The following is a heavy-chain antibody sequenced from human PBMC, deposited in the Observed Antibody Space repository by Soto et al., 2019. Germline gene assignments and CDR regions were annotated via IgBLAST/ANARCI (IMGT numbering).Heavy chain of an antibody. CDR3: ARDLDDYYGTRGAFDN. D-gene: IGHD3-10*01. CDR2: IWYDGSNK. Sequence: HVQLVESGGGVVQPGRSLRLSCGASGFTFSSYGMHWVRQAPGKGLEWVAVIWYDGSNKYYADSVKGRFTISRDNSKNARYPQMNSLRAEDSAVSYCARDLDDYYGTRGAFDNSGQGTMVTVSS. J-gene: IGHJ3*02. CDR1: GFTFSSYG. V-gene: IGHV3-33*01.